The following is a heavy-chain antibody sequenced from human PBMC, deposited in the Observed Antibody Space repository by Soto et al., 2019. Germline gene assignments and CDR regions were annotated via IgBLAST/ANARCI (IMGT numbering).Heavy chain of an antibody. V-gene: IGHV1-69*13. Sequence: ASVKVSCKASGGTFSSYAISWVRQAPGQGLEWMGGIIPIFGTANYAQKFQGRVTITADESTSTAYMELSSLRSEDTAVYYCASLVRYGSGSYGAFDIWGQGTMVTVSS. CDR2: IIPIFGTA. D-gene: IGHD3-10*01. CDR3: ASLVRYGSGSYGAFDI. J-gene: IGHJ3*02. CDR1: GGTFSSYA.